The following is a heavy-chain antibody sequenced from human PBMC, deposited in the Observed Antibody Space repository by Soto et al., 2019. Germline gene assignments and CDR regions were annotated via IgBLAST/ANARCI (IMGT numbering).Heavy chain of an antibody. Sequence: GGSLRLSCAASGFTFSSYAMSWVRQAPGKGLEWVSAISGSGGSTYYADSVKGRFTISRDNSKNTLYLQMNSLRAEDTAVYYCVGGCVPSGGVVGCGYYCEVMAVGARGPSVPVSS. CDR1: GFTFSSYA. D-gene: IGHD2-15*01. J-gene: IGHJ6*01. CDR3: VGGCVPSGGVVGCGYYCEVMAV. V-gene: IGHV3-23*01. CDR2: ISGSGGST.